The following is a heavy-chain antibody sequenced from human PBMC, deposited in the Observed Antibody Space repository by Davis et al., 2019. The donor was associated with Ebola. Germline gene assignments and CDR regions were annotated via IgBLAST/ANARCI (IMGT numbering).Heavy chain of an antibody. CDR1: GGSISSSSYY. D-gene: IGHD4-17*01. CDR3: ARGSTVTTDY. Sequence: MPGGSLRLSCTVSGGSISSSSYYWGWIRQPPGKGLEWIGYIYYSGSTNYNPSLKSRVTISVDTSKNQFSLKLSSVTAADTAVYYCARGSTVTTDYWGQGTLVTVSS. V-gene: IGHV4-61*05. CDR2: IYYSGST. J-gene: IGHJ4*02.